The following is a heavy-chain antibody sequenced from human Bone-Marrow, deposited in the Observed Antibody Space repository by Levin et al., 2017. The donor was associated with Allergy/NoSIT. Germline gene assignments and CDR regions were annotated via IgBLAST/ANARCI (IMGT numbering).Heavy chain of an antibody. D-gene: IGHD2-21*01. CDR1: GYTFSGYY. V-gene: IGHV1-2*02. J-gene: IGHJ6*02. Sequence: ASVKVSCKASGYTFSGYYIHWVRQAPGQGLEWMGWINPISGGTNYAQKFQGRVTMTRDTSTSTTYMQLSRLSSDDTAVYYCARRYLFVVDAADTNVDALDVWGQGTTVTVSS. CDR2: INPISGGT. CDR3: ARRYLFVVDAADTNVDALDV.